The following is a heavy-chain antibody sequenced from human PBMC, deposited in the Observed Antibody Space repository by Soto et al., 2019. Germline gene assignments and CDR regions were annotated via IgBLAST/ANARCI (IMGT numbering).Heavy chain of an antibody. V-gene: IGHV5-51*01. CDR2: IYPGDSDT. J-gene: IGHJ4*02. D-gene: IGHD3-3*01. CDR3: ARPSGSYDFWSGTDTHFDY. CDR1: GYSFTSYW. Sequence: GESLKISCKGSGYSFTSYWIGWVRQMPGKGLEWMGIIYPGDSDTRYSPSFQGQVTISADKSISTAYLQWSSLKASDTAMYYCARPSGSYDFWSGTDTHFDYWGQGTLVTVSS.